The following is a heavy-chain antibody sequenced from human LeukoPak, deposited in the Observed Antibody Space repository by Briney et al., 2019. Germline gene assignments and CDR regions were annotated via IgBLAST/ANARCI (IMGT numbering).Heavy chain of an antibody. CDR1: GGTLNTFA. Sequence: SVKVSCKASGGTLNTFAISWVRQAPGQGLEWMGRIIPILGVANYAQKFQGRVTITADKSTSTAYMDLSSLRFEDTAVYYCARERTMVRGVSNWFDPWGQGTLVTASS. J-gene: IGHJ5*02. V-gene: IGHV1-69*04. CDR2: IIPILGVA. D-gene: IGHD3-10*01. CDR3: ARERTMVRGVSNWFDP.